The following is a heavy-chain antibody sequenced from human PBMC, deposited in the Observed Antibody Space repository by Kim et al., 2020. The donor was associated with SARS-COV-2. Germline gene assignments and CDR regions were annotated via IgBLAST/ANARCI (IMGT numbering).Heavy chain of an antibody. J-gene: IGHJ4*02. V-gene: IGHV3-7*01. CDR3: ARSVFGDNY. CDR1: GFTFSHDW. Sequence: GGSLRLSCAASGFTFSHDWMTWVRQAPGKGLEWVANINQDGSESYYVDFVKGRFTISRDNAKNSLYLQMNSLRVEDTAVYYCARSVFGDNYWGQGTLVSV. D-gene: IGHD3-10*02. CDR2: INQDGSES.